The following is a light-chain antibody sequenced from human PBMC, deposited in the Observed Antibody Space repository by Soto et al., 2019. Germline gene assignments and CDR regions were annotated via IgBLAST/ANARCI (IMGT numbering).Light chain of an antibody. Sequence: QSALTQAASVSGSPGQSITISCTGTTSDIGGYNSVSWYQQYPGKAPKVIIYDVNNRPSGAPDRFSGSKSGSTASLTISELRAEDEADYYCSSYRSGTVVVFGGGTKLTVL. CDR2: DVN. CDR3: SSYRSGTVVV. J-gene: IGLJ2*01. CDR1: TSDIGGYNS. V-gene: IGLV2-14*03.